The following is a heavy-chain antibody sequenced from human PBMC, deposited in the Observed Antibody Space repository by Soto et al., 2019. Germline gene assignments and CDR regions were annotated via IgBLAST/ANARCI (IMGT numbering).Heavy chain of an antibody. CDR1: GGSISSYY. CDR3: ARSSGFDYGDS. CDR2: IYYSGST. D-gene: IGHD5-12*01. Sequence: SETLSLTCTVSGGSISSYYWSWIRRPPGKGLEWIGYIYYSGSTNYNPSLKSRVTISVDTSKNQFSLKVSSVTAADTAVYYCARSSGFDYGDSWGQGTLVTVSS. V-gene: IGHV4-59*08. J-gene: IGHJ5*02.